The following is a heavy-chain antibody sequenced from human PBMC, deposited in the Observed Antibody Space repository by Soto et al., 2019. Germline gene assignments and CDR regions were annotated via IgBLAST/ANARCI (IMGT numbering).Heavy chain of an antibody. CDR1: GFTFSSYA. CDR2: ISSNGGST. CDR3: VKALYYDFWSGYFDY. Sequence: GGSLRLSCSASGFTFSSYAMHWVRQAPGKGLGYVSAISSNGGSTYYADSVKGRFTISRDNSKNTLYLQMSSLRAEDTAVYYCVKALYYDFWSGYFDYWGQGTLVTV. J-gene: IGHJ4*02. D-gene: IGHD3-3*01. V-gene: IGHV3-64D*06.